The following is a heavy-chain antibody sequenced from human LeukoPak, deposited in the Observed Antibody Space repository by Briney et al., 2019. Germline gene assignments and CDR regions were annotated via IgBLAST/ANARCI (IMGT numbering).Heavy chain of an antibody. CDR3: ARLYYDSSGYYQICYFDY. CDR1: GGSISSSSYY. V-gene: IGHV4-39*01. CDR2: IYYSGST. J-gene: IGHJ4*02. Sequence: IPSETLSLTCTVSGGSISSSSYYWGWIRQPPGKGLEWIGSIYYSGSTYYNPSLKRPVTISVDTSKNQFSLTLSSVTAADTAVYYCARLYYDSSGYYQICYFDYWGQGTLVTVSS. D-gene: IGHD3-22*01.